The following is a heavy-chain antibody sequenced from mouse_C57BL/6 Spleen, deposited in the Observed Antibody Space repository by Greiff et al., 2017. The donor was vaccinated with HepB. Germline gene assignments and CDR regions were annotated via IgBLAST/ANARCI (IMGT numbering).Heavy chain of an antibody. CDR1: GFNIKNTY. V-gene: IGHV14-3*01. J-gene: IGHJ3*01. D-gene: IGHD1-1*01. CDR3: ARRGGYYYGSSPCAY. Sequence: EVQLQQSVAELVRPGASVKLSCTASGFNIKNTYMHWVKQRPEQGLEWIGRIDPANGNTKYAPKFQGKATITSDTASNTAYLQLSSLTSEDTAIYYCARRGGYYYGSSPCAYWGQGTLVTVSA. CDR2: IDPANGNT.